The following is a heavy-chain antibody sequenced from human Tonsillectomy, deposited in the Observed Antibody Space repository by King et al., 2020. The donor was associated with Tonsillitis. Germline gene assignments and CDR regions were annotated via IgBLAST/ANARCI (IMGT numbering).Heavy chain of an antibody. CDR2: IRYDGSVE. J-gene: IGHJ6*02. CDR3: AKDPYGDYVGYYGMDV. CDR1: GFTFSSYG. D-gene: IGHD4-17*01. Sequence: VQLVQSGGGVVEPGGSLRLSCAASGFTFSSYGMHWVRQAPGKGLEWVTFIRYDGSVEYYGDSVKGRFTISRDKSKNTLYLQMNSLRAEDTAVYYCAKDPYGDYVGYYGMDVWGQGTTVTVSS. V-gene: IGHV3-30*02.